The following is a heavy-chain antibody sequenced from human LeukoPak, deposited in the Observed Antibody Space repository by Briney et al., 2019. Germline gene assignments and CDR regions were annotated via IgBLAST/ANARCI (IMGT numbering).Heavy chain of an antibody. J-gene: IGHJ4*02. V-gene: IGHV4-34*01. D-gene: IGHD7-27*01. CDR3: ARGLNWAKKGGIDY. CDR1: GGSISGYY. Sequence: SETLSLTCTVSGGSISGYYWSWIRQPPGKGLEWIGEINHSGSTNYNPSLKSRVTISVDTSKNQFSLKLSSVTAADTAVYYCARGLNWAKKGGIDYWGQGTLVTVSS. CDR2: INHSGST.